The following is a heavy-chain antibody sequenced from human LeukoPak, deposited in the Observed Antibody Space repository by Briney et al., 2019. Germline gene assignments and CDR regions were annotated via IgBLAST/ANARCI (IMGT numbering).Heavy chain of an antibody. CDR3: ASAARNIAVDY. J-gene: IGHJ4*02. CDR2: IYSGGST. D-gene: IGHD6-19*01. Sequence: GGSLRLSCAASGFTFSSYSMSWVRQAPGKGLEWVSVIYSGGSTYYADSVKGRFTISRDNSKNTLYLQMNSLRAEDTAVYYCASAARNIAVDYWGQGTLVTVSS. V-gene: IGHV3-66*01. CDR1: GFTFSSYS.